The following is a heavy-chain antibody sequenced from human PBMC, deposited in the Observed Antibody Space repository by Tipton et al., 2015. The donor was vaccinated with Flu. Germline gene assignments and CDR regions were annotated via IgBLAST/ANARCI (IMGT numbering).Heavy chain of an antibody. J-gene: IGHJ6*02. V-gene: IGHV4-59*01. CDR1: GGSISDYR. D-gene: IGHD3-16*01. Sequence: LSCSVSGGSISDYRWSWLRQSPEKGLEWIGYMYYSGYINYNPSLKSRVTMSLDTSENQLSLKLSSLTAADTAVYYCARVAFIHDNRDYYYYSGLDVWGQGTTVTVS. CDR3: ARVAFIHDNRDYYYYSGLDV. CDR2: MYYSGYI.